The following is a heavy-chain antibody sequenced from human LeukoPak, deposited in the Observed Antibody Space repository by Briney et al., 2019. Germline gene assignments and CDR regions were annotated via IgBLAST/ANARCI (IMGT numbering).Heavy chain of an antibody. D-gene: IGHD3-22*01. CDR2: IGAYNGNT. V-gene: IGHV1-18*01. CDR3: ARVLPYDSSGYYKY. CDR1: GYTFTSYG. J-gene: IGHJ4*02. Sequence: ASVKVSCKASGYTFTSYGISWVRQAPGQGLEWMGWIGAYNGNTNYAQKLQGRVTMTTDTSTSTAYMELRSLRSDDTAVYYCARVLPYDSSGYYKYWGQGTLVTVSS.